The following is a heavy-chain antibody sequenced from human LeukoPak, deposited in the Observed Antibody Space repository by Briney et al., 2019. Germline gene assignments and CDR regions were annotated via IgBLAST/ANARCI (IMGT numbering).Heavy chain of an antibody. J-gene: IGHJ4*02. CDR1: GFTFSSYA. CDR3: AKDRVVWSGYLTLDY. D-gene: IGHD3-3*01. Sequence: GGSLRLSCAASGFTFSSYAMSWVRQAPGKGLEWVAFIRYDGSNKYYADSVKGRFTISRDNSKSTLYLQMNSLRAEDTAVYYCAKDRVVWSGYLTLDYWGQGTLVTVSS. CDR2: IRYDGSNK. V-gene: IGHV3-30*02.